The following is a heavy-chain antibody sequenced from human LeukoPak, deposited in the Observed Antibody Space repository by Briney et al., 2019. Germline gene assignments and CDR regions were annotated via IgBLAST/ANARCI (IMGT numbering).Heavy chain of an antibody. J-gene: IGHJ4*02. D-gene: IGHD4-17*01. V-gene: IGHV4-59*01. CDR2: IYYSGST. CDR3: AREVRGDGDYDPFDY. Sequence: SETLSLTCTVSGGSISSYYWSWIRQPPGKGLEWIGYIYYSGSTNYNPSLKSRVTISVDTSKNQFSLKLSSVTAADTAVYYCAREVRGDGDYDPFDYWGQGTLVTVSS. CDR1: GGSISSYY.